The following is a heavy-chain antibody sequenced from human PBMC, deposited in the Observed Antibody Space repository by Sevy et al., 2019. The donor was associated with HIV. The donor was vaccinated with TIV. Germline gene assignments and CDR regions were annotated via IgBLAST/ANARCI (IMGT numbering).Heavy chain of an antibody. J-gene: IGHJ6*02. Sequence: ASVKVSSKVSGYTLTELSMHWVRQAPGKGLEWMGGFDPEDGETIYARKFQGRVTMTEDTSTDTAYMELSSLRSEDTAVYYCATDRVGMWGSKNLGSRGMDVWGQGTTVTVSS. CDR1: GYTLTELS. V-gene: IGHV1-24*01. CDR3: ATDRVGMWGSKNLGSRGMDV. CDR2: FDPEDGET. D-gene: IGHD3-16*01.